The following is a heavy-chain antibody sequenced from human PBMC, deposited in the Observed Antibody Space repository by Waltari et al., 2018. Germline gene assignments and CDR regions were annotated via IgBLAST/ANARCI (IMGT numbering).Heavy chain of an antibody. J-gene: IGHJ3*02. CDR2: IYASGST. CDR3: ARDRCNSTSCLSRGAFDI. Sequence: QVQLQESGPGLVKPSETLSLTCTVSGGSIRSYSWSWVRQPAGKGLEWIGRIYASGSTNYNPSLRSRVTMSVDTSKNHFSLRLTSVTAADTAVYYCARDRCNSTSCLSRGAFDIWGQGTMVTVSS. CDR1: GGSIRSYS. V-gene: IGHV4-4*07. D-gene: IGHD2-2*01.